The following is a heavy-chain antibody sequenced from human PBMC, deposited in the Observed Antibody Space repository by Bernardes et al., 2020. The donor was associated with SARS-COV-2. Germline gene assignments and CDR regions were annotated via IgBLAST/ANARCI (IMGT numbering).Heavy chain of an antibody. CDR1: GFTFSSYA. CDR3: AKEWRYCSSTSCYFSGELELLFDY. CDR2: ISGSGGST. D-gene: IGHD2-2*01. V-gene: IGHV3-23*01. Sequence: GGSLRLSCAASGFTFSSYAMSWVRQAPGKGLEWVSAISGSGGSTYYADSVKGRFTISRDNSKNTLYLQMNSLRAEDTAVYYCAKEWRYCSSTSCYFSGELELLFDYWGQGTLVTVSS. J-gene: IGHJ4*02.